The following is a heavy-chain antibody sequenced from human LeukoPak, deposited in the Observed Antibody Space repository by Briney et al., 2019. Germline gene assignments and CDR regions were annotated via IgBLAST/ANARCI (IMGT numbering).Heavy chain of an antibody. CDR1: GFTFSSYA. D-gene: IGHD3-3*01. CDR2: INHSGST. Sequence: GSLRLSCAASGFTFSSYAMSWIRQPPGKGLEWIGEINHSGSTNYNPSLKSRVTISVDTSKNQFSLKPSSVTAADTAVYYCARGRGYYDFWSLSPGAFDIWGQGTMVTVSS. V-gene: IGHV4-34*01. J-gene: IGHJ3*02. CDR3: ARGRGYYDFWSLSPGAFDI.